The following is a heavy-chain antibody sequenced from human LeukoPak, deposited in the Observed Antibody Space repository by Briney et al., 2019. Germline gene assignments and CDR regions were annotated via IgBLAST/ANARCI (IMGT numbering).Heavy chain of an antibody. Sequence: GRSLRLSCVASGFTFSSHGMHWVRQAPGKGLEWVAVIWYDGSNKYYADSVKGRFTISRDNSKNTLYLQMNSLRAEDTAVYYCARDGTGSNSGWYIHWGQGTLVTVSS. J-gene: IGHJ4*02. CDR3: ARDGTGSNSGWYIH. CDR2: IWYDGSNK. CDR1: GFTFSSHG. V-gene: IGHV3-33*01. D-gene: IGHD6-19*01.